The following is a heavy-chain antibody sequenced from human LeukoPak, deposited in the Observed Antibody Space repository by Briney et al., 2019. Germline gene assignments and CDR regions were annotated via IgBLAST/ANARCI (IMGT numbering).Heavy chain of an antibody. CDR2: ISWNSGSI. V-gene: IGHV3-9*01. Sequence: PGGSLRLSCAASGFTFDDYAMHWVRQAPGKGLEWVSGISWNSGSIGYADSVKGRFTISRDNAKNSLYLQMNSLRAEDTASYYCAKDLNEYSSSYAFDIWGQGTMVTVSS. J-gene: IGHJ3*02. CDR1: GFTFDDYA. D-gene: IGHD6-6*01. CDR3: AKDLNEYSSSYAFDI.